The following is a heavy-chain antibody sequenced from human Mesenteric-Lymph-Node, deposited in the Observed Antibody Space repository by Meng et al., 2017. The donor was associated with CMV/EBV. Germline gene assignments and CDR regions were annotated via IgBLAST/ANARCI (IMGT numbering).Heavy chain of an antibody. V-gene: IGHV1-18*01. D-gene: IGHD6-13*01. CDR3: ARRATAGTFDY. CDR2: IRGYNGNT. J-gene: IGHJ4*02. CDR1: GYTFTSYD. Sequence: SCKASGYTFTSYDISWVRQAPGQGLEWMGWIRGYNGNTNYAQKFQGRVTMTRNTSIGTAYMELSSLKSEDTALYYCARRATAGTFDYWGQGTLVTVSS.